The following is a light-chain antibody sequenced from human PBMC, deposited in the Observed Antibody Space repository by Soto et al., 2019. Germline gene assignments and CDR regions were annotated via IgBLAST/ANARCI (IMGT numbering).Light chain of an antibody. V-gene: IGKV1-5*01. J-gene: IGKJ5*01. CDR3: QQYNSYPIT. CDR1: QSISSW. CDR2: DAS. Sequence: DIQMTHSPSTLSASLLDRVTITCLSSQSISSWLAWYQQKPGKAPKLLIYDASSLESGVPSRFSGGGSGTEFTLTISSLQPDDFATYYCQQYNSYPITFGQGTRLEIK.